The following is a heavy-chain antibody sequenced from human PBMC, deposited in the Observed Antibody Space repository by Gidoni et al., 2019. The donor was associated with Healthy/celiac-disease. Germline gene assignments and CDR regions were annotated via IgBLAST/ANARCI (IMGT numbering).Heavy chain of an antibody. J-gene: IGHJ5*02. CDR2: IYYSGST. CDR1: GGSIRSSSYY. D-gene: IGHD6-19*01. Sequence: QLQLQESGPGLVKPSETLSLTCPVSGGSIRSSSYYWGWIRQPPGKGLEWIGSIYYSGSTYYNPSLKSRVTISVDTSKNQFSLKLSSVTAADTAVYYCARQEQWLARRVDPWGQGTLVTVSS. V-gene: IGHV4-39*01. CDR3: ARQEQWLARRVDP.